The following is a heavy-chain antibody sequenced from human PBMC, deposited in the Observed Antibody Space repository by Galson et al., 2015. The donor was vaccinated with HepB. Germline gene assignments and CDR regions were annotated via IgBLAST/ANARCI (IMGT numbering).Heavy chain of an antibody. V-gene: IGHV3-30*18. Sequence: SLRLSCAASGFTFSSYGMHWVRQAPGKGLEWVAVISYDGSNKYYADSVKGRFTISRDNSKNTLYLQMNSLRAEDTAVYYCAKSRWLQSNSPIFDYWGQGTLVTVSS. CDR3: AKSRWLQSNSPIFDY. CDR1: GFTFSSYG. CDR2: ISYDGSNK. J-gene: IGHJ4*02. D-gene: IGHD5-24*01.